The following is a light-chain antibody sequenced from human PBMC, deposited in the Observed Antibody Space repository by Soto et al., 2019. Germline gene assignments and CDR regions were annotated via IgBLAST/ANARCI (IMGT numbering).Light chain of an antibody. CDR2: GAS. Sequence: EIVMTQSPATLSVSPGERATLSCRASQSVSSNLAWYQQKHGQAPRLLIYGASTRATGIPARFIVSGSGTEFTITISSLQSEDFAVFYCQQYNNWPRTFGQVTKVEIK. V-gene: IGKV3-15*01. J-gene: IGKJ1*01. CDR1: QSVSSN. CDR3: QQYNNWPRT.